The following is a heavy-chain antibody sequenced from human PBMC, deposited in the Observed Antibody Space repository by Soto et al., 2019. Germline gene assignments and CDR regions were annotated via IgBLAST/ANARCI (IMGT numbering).Heavy chain of an antibody. V-gene: IGHV1-2*02. D-gene: IGHD6-19*01. CDR3: ARVSSEWLVQGAYFDY. Sequence: QVQLVQSGAEVKKPGASVKVSCKASGYTFTGYYMHWVRQAPGQGLEWMGWINPNSGGTNYAQKFQVRVTMTRDTSISTAYMELSRRRADDTAVYYCARVSSEWLVQGAYFDYWGQGTLVTVSS. CDR1: GYTFTGYY. J-gene: IGHJ4*02. CDR2: INPNSGGT.